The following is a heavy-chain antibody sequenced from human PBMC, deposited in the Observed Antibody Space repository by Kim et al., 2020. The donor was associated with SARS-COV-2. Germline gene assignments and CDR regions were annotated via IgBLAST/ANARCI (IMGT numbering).Heavy chain of an antibody. Sequence: ASVKVSCKASGYIFTGYYMHWVRQAPGQGLEWMGRINPNSGGTNYAQKFQGRVTMTRDTSISTAYMELSRLRSDDTAVYYCARDLRLGIYCSSTSCTSSPNNWFDPWGQGTLVTVSS. CDR2: INPNSGGT. CDR1: GYIFTGYY. J-gene: IGHJ5*02. V-gene: IGHV1-2*06. CDR3: ARDLRLGIYCSSTSCTSSPNNWFDP. D-gene: IGHD2-2*01.